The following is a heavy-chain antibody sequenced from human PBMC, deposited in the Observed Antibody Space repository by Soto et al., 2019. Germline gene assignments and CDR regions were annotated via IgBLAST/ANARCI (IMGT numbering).Heavy chain of an antibody. D-gene: IGHD3-10*01. CDR1: GDSIRSSIYY. CDR2: IYFGGST. J-gene: IGHJ5*02. V-gene: IGHV4-39*02. Sequence: PSETLSLTCTVSGDSIRSSIYYWCWIRQPPGKGLEWIGSIYFGGSTYYKPSLKSRVTISVDTSKNQFSLKLSSVTAAETAVYYCARDSFGDHNWFDPWGHGTLVT. CDR3: ARDSFGDHNWFDP.